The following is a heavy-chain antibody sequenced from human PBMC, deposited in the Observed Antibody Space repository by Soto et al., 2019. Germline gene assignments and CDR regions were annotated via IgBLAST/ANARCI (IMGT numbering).Heavy chain of an antibody. CDR2: IDYRGTI. CDR3: SRRAPEGFDP. J-gene: IGHJ5*02. CDR1: GGSIATSSYF. Sequence: SETLSLTCTVSGGSIATSSYFWAWIRRPPGKGLEWIGSIDYRGTIYNNPSLKSRVTISVDTSKNHFSLKLDSVTAADTALYYFSRRAPEGFDPWGQGTLVTVSS. V-gene: IGHV4-39*02.